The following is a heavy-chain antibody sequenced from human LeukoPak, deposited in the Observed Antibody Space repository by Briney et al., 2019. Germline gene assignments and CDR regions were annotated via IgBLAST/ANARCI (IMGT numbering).Heavy chain of an antibody. CDR3: ARGGVGGAMVRRFSDY. J-gene: IGHJ4*02. CDR1: GGSFSGYY. V-gene: IGHV4-34*01. CDR2: INHSGST. D-gene: IGHD3-16*01. Sequence: SETLSLTCAVSGGSFSGYYWSWVRQPPGKGLEWIGEINHSGSTNYNPSLKSRVTITVHTSKTQFSLKLSSVTAADTAVYYCARGGVGGAMVRRFSDYWGQGTLVTVSS.